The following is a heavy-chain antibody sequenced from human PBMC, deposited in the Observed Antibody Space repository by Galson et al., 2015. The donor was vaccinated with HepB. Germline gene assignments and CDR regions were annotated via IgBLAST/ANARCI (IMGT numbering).Heavy chain of an antibody. CDR1: GFTFSSFA. CDR2: ISGSGGST. Sequence: SLRLSCAASGFTFSSFAMSWVRQAPGKGLEWVSAISGSGGSTYYADSVKGRFTISRDNSKTTLYLQMNSLRVEDTAVYYCAKDATYGDYVDYHGMDVWGQGTTVTVSS. V-gene: IGHV3-23*01. J-gene: IGHJ6*02. CDR3: AKDATYGDYVDYHGMDV. D-gene: IGHD4-17*01.